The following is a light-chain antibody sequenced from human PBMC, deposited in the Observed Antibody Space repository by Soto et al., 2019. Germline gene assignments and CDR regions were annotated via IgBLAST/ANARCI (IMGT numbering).Light chain of an antibody. V-gene: IGKV1-27*01. Sequence: DIQMTQSPSSLSASIGDRVTITCRASQGISHYLAWYQQKPGKIPKLLIYAASTLESGVPSRFSGSGSATDFTLTITSLQPEDVATYYCQKYDGAPFTFGPGTKVDIK. CDR3: QKYDGAPFT. J-gene: IGKJ3*01. CDR1: QGISHY. CDR2: AAS.